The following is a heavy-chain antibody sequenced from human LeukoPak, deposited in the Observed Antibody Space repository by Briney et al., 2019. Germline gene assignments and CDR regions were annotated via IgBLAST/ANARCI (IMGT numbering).Heavy chain of an antibody. V-gene: IGHV3-74*01. D-gene: IGHD3-22*01. Sequence: GGSLGLSCAASGFTFSSYWMHWVRQAPGKGLVWVSRIKSDGSTNCADSVKGRFTISRDNAKNTVSLQMNSLRAEDTGVYYCARAPSEIGGYYPEYFRHWGQGTLVTVSS. CDR3: ARAPSEIGGYYPEYFRH. J-gene: IGHJ1*01. CDR2: IKSDGST. CDR1: GFTFSSYW.